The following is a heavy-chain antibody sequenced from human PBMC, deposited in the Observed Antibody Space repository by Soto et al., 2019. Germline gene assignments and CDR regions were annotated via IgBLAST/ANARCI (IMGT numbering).Heavy chain of an antibody. Sequence: QAGGSLRLSCVAPGFTFSSYAMSWVRQAPGKGLEWVSAISGSGGSTYYADSVKGRFTISRDNSKNTLYLQMNSLRAEDTAVYYCAKESGGVRGVIHYFDYWGQGTLVTVSS. CDR1: GFTFSSYA. V-gene: IGHV3-23*01. CDR3: AKESGGVRGVIHYFDY. D-gene: IGHD3-10*01. J-gene: IGHJ4*02. CDR2: ISGSGGST.